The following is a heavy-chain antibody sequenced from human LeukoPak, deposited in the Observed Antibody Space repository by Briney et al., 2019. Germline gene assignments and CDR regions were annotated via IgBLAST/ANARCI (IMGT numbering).Heavy chain of an antibody. D-gene: IGHD1-26*01. J-gene: IGHJ4*02. CDR3: ARDYNGSYSAPFDY. V-gene: IGHV1-3*01. CDR1: GYTLTSYA. CDR2: INAGNGNT. Sequence: GASVKVSCKASGYTLTSYAIHWVRQAPGQRLEWMGWINAGNGNTKYSQKFQGRVTITRDTSASTAYMELSSLRSEDTAVYYCARDYNGSYSAPFDYWGQGTLVTVSS.